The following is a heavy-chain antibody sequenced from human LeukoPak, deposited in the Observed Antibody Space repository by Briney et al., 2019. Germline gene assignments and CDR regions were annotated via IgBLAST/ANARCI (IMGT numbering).Heavy chain of an antibody. CDR2: IYPDDSDI. CDR3: ARQSYSYGIDY. D-gene: IGHD5-18*01. Sequence: GESLKISCKSSGYSFSSYWIGWVRQMPGKGLEWMGIIYPDDSDIKYSPSFQGQVTTSADKSINTAHLQWATLKASDTAIYYCARQSYSYGIDYWGQGTLVTVSS. CDR1: GYSFSSYW. J-gene: IGHJ4*02. V-gene: IGHV5-51*01.